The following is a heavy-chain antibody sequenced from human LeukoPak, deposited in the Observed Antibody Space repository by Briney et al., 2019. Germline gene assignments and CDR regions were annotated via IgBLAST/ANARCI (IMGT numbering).Heavy chain of an antibody. CDR2: IYYSGST. V-gene: IGHV4-59*08. CDR1: GGSISSYY. D-gene: IGHD3-22*01. CDR3: ARHTQGYYDSSGYDY. J-gene: IGHJ4*02. Sequence: SETLSPTCTVSGGSISSYYWSWIRQPPGKGLEWIGYIYYSGSTNYNPSLKSRVTISVDTSKNQFSLKLSSVTAADTAVYYCARHTQGYYDSSGYDYWGQGTLVTVSS.